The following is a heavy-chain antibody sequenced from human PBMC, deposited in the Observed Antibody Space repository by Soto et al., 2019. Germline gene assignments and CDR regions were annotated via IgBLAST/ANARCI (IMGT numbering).Heavy chain of an antibody. J-gene: IGHJ6*02. CDR1: GGSISSGGYY. Sequence: PSETLSLTCTVSGGSISSGGYYWSWIRQHPGKGLEWIGYIYYSGSTYYNPSLKSRVTTSVDTSKNQFSLKLSSVTAADTAVYYCASRGYSYGFSLGMDVWGQGTTVTVSS. D-gene: IGHD5-18*01. CDR3: ASRGYSYGFSLGMDV. CDR2: IYYSGST. V-gene: IGHV4-31*03.